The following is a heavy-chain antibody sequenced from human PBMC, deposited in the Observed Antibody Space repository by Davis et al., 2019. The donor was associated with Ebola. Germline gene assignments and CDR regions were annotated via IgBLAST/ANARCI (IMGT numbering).Heavy chain of an antibody. D-gene: IGHD1-1*01. V-gene: IGHV1-18*04. CDR2: INPHNGNT. CDR1: VYTFTNYG. Sequence: SVNVSCKASVYTFTNYGITWVRQAPGQGLEWMGWINPHNGNTNYGQNVQGRVTMTTDTSTSTAYMEVGSLRSDDTAVYYCARAQFPTTSDHWGQGTLVTVSS. J-gene: IGHJ4*02. CDR3: ARAQFPTTSDH.